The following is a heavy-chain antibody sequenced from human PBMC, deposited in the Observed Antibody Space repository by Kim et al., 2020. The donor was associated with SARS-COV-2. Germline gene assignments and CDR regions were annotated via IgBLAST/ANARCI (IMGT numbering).Heavy chain of an antibody. Sequence: SETLSLTCAVYGGSFSGYYWSWIRQPPGKGLEWIGEINHSGSTNYNPSLKSRVTISVDTSKNQFSLKLSSVTAADTAVYYCARGRSELLWFGELLYNDYWGQGTLVTVSS. CDR3: ARGRSELLWFGELLYNDY. D-gene: IGHD3-10*01. J-gene: IGHJ4*02. V-gene: IGHV4-34*01. CDR2: INHSGST. CDR1: GGSFSGYY.